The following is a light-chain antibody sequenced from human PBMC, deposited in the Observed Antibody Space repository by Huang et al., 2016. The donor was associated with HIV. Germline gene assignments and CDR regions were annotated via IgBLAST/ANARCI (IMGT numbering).Light chain of an antibody. Sequence: DIVMTQSPATLSVSPGERATLSCRASESVNDTVAWYQQKPGQAPRLVVFAASSRAICSPDRFRGSGSGTEFTLSISSLQSEDFAIYYCQQYDKWPKFTFGPGTRVDIK. CDR3: QQYDKWPKFT. J-gene: IGKJ3*01. V-gene: IGKV3-15*01. CDR1: ESVNDT. CDR2: AAS.